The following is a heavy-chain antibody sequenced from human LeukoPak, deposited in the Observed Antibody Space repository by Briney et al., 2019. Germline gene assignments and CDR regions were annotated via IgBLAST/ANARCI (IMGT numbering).Heavy chain of an antibody. Sequence: KSSETLSLTCTVSGGSISSYYWSWIRQPAGKGLEWIGRIYTSGSTNYNPSLKSRVTMSVDTSKNQFSLKLSSVTAADTAVYYCARVWGSYGDYESYGMDVWGQGTTVTVSS. V-gene: IGHV4-4*07. CDR2: IYTSGST. D-gene: IGHD4-17*01. CDR3: ARVWGSYGDYESYGMDV. J-gene: IGHJ6*02. CDR1: GGSISSYY.